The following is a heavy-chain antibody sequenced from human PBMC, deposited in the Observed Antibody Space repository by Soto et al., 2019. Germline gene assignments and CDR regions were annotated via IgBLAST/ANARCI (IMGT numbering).Heavy chain of an antibody. V-gene: IGHV4-34*01. J-gene: IGHJ4*02. CDR3: ARGCCSSTSCYLDY. CDR1: GGSFSGYY. Sequence: QVQLQQWGAGLLKPSETLSLTCAVYGGSFSGYYWSWIRQPPGKGLEWIGEINHSGSTNYNPSLKRRVTISVDTSKNQFSLKLSSVPAADTAVYYCARGCCSSTSCYLDYWGQGTLVTVSS. CDR2: INHSGST. D-gene: IGHD2-2*01.